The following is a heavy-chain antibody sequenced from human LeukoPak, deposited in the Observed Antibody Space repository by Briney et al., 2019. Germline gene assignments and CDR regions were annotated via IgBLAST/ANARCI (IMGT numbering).Heavy chain of an antibody. CDR1: GFTFSGHA. Sequence: GGSLRLSCAASGFTFSGHAMGWVRQAPGKGLEWVSSITGSGGGTCYGDSVKGRFTISRDNSMNTLFLQMNSLRAEDTAVYYCAKDGGGSLEWLPPMDVWGQGTTVTVSS. D-gene: IGHD3-3*01. CDR3: AKDGGGSLEWLPPMDV. CDR2: ITGSGGGT. V-gene: IGHV3-23*01. J-gene: IGHJ6*02.